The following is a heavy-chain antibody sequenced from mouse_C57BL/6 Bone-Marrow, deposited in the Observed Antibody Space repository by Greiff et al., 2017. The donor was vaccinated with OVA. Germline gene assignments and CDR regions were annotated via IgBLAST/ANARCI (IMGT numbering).Heavy chain of an antibody. D-gene: IGHD1-1*01. CDR3: AELLFDY. CDR2: IYPNSGST. J-gene: IGHJ2*01. Sequence: QVHVKQPGAELVKPGASVKLSCKASGYTFTSYCMHWVKQRPGQGLEWIGMIYPNSGSTNYNEKFKSKATLTEDKSSSTAYMQLSSLTSEDSAVYYCAELLFDYWGQGTTLTVSS. V-gene: IGHV1-64*01. CDR1: GYTFTSYC.